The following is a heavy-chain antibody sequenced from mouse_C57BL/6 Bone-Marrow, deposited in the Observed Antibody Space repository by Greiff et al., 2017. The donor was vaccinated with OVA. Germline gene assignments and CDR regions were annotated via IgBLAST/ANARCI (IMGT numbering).Heavy chain of an antibody. CDR1: GYTFTSYT. J-gene: IGHJ2*01. CDR3: TRGYYFDY. CDR2: IDPTNDYA. V-gene: IGHV1-4*01. Sequence: QVQLQQSGAELARPGASVKMSCKASGYTFTSYTIHWVKQRPGQGLEWIGYIDPTNDYANYNQKFKGKATLIADKSSSTAYMQLSSLTSEDSAVYYCTRGYYFDYWGQGTTLTVSS.